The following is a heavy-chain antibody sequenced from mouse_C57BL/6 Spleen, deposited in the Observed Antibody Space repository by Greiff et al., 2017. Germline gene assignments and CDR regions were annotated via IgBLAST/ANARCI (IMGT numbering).Heavy chain of an antibody. CDR1: GYTFTDYN. CDR3: ARGGVLRGYFDV. J-gene: IGHJ1*03. D-gene: IGHD1-1*01. V-gene: IGHV1-18*01. CDR2: INPNNGGT. Sequence: EVQLQQSGPELVKPGASVKIPCKASGYTFTDYNMDWVKQSHGKSLEWIGDINPNNGGTIYNQKFKGKATLTVDKSSSTAYMELRSLTSEDTAVYYCARGGVLRGYFDVWGTGTTVTVSS.